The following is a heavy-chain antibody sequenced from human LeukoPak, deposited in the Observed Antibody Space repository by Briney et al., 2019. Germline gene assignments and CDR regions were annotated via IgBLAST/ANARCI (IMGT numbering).Heavy chain of an antibody. J-gene: IGHJ4*02. CDR3: IKDRTGTYSFDY. CDR1: GFTLSSYS. V-gene: IGHV3-64D*09. D-gene: IGHD7-27*01. CDR2: SGGAT. Sequence: PGGSLALSCSASGFTLSSYSMHWVRQPPGKGLEYVSTSGGATYYADSVKGRFTISRDNAKNTLYLQMSSLRAEDTAVYYCIKDRTGTYSFDYWGQGTLVTVSS.